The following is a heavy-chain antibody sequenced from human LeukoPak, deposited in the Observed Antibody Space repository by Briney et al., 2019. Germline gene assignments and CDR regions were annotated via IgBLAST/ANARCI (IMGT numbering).Heavy chain of an antibody. CDR2: MYYSGST. J-gene: IGHJ4*02. D-gene: IGHD3-10*01. Sequence: SETLSLTCTVSGGSISSGDYYWSWIRQPPGKGLEWIGYMYYSGSTNYNPSLKSRATISGDTSKNHFSLKLSSVTAADTAVYYCAGSATLMVFAYWGQGTLVTVSS. CDR1: GGSISSGDYY. CDR3: AGSATLMVFAY. V-gene: IGHV4-61*03.